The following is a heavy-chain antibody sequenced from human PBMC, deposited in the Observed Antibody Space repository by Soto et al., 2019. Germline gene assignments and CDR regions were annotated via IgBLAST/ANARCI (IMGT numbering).Heavy chain of an antibody. V-gene: IGHV3-15*07. Sequence: GGSLRLSCAASGLTISNAWMNWVRQAPGKGLEWVGRIKTNTEGGATDYAAAVKGRFTVSRDDSKNTLYLQMNSLKTEDTAVYYCTTGSVEGVWGQGTTVTVSS. CDR1: GLTISNAW. D-gene: IGHD2-15*01. CDR2: IKTNTEGGAT. CDR3: TTGSVEGV. J-gene: IGHJ6*02.